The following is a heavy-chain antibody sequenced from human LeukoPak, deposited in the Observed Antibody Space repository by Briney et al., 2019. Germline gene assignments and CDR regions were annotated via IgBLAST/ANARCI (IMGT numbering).Heavy chain of an antibody. V-gene: IGHV3-33*01. CDR2: LWYDGSNK. CDR1: GFTFSSYG. CDR3: ARDGGSSSWYRRRGKTWFDP. J-gene: IGHJ5*02. Sequence: GRPLRLSCAASGFTFSSYGMHWVRQAPGKGLEWVAVLWYDGSNKYYADSVKGRFTISRDNSKNTLYLQMNSLKAEDTAVYYCARDGGSSSWYRRRGKTWFDPWGQRTLVTVSS. D-gene: IGHD6-13*01.